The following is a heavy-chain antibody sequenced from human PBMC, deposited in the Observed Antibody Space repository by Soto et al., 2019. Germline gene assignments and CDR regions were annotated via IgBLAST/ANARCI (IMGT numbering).Heavy chain of an antibody. J-gene: IGHJ5*02. Sequence: ETLSLTCAVSGYSISSGYYWGWVRQPPGKGLEWIGSIYHSGSTYYNPSLKSRVTISVDTSKNQFSLKLSSVTAADTAVYYCAREEYSYGYDWFDPWGQRTLVTVSS. V-gene: IGHV4-38-2*02. CDR3: AREEYSYGYDWFDP. D-gene: IGHD5-18*01. CDR1: GYSISSGYY. CDR2: IYHSGST.